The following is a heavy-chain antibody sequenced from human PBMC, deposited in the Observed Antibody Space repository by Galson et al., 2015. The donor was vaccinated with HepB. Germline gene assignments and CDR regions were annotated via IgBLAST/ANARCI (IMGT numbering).Heavy chain of an antibody. Sequence: SVKVSCKASGYTFTGYYMHWVRQAPGQGLEWMGWINPNSGGTNYAQKFQGWVTMTRDTSISTAYMELSRLRSDDTAVYYCARDRGSSSYGLAGYFDLWGRGTLVTVSS. CDR2: INPNSGGT. CDR3: ARDRGSSSYGLAGYFDL. CDR1: GYTFTGYY. D-gene: IGHD6-13*01. J-gene: IGHJ2*01. V-gene: IGHV1-2*04.